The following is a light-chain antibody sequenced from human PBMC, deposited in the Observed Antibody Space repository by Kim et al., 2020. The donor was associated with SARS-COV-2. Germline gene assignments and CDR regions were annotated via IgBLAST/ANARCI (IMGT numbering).Light chain of an antibody. Sequence: EIVLTQSPGTLSLSPGERATLSCRASQSVTSRYLDWYQQKPGQAPRLLIYGASSRATGIPDRFSGSVSGTDFTLTISKLEPEDFAVYFCQQYGGSPITFGQGTRLEIK. CDR2: GAS. J-gene: IGKJ5*01. CDR1: QSVTSRY. CDR3: QQYGGSPIT. V-gene: IGKV3-20*01.